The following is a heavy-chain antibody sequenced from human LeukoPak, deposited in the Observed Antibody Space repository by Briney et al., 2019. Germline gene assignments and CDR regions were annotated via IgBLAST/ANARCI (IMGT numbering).Heavy chain of an antibody. J-gene: IGHJ4*02. CDR2: ITGSSYYI. D-gene: IGHD6-6*01. CDR3: ASIAALPNFDY. V-gene: IGHV3-21*01. Sequence: GGSLRLSCAASGFTFSSYSMNWVRQAPGKGLEWISSITGSSYYIYYADSVRGRFTISRDNAKNSLYLQMNSLRAEDTAVYYCASIAALPNFDYWGQGTLVTVSS. CDR1: GFTFSSYS.